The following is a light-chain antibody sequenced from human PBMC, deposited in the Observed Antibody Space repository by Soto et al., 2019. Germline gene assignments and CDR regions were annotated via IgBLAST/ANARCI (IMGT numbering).Light chain of an antibody. CDR3: QQYNNYSWT. J-gene: IGKJ1*01. CDR2: WAS. CDR1: QDISNW. V-gene: IGKV1-5*03. Sequence: DIQMTQSPSTLSASVGDRVTITCRASQDISNWLAWYQQKPGEAPKLLIYWASTLETGVPSRFSGSGSGTEFILTISSLQPDDFATHYCQQYNNYSWTFGQGTKVEIK.